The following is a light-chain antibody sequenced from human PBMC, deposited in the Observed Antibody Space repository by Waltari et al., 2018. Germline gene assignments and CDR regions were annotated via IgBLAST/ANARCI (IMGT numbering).Light chain of an antibody. CDR3: QTGGHGTWV. CDR2: VNSDGSH. Sequence: QLVLTQSPSASASLGASVKLTCTLSSRHSPNIIAWLQQHPEKGPRYLMNVNSDGSHNKGVGIPDRFSGSSSGAERYLTISSLQSEDEADYYCQTGGHGTWVFGGGTRLTVL. J-gene: IGLJ3*02. CDR1: SRHSPNI. V-gene: IGLV4-69*01.